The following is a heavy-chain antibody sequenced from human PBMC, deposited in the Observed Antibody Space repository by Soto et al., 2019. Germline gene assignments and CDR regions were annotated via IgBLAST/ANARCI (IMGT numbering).Heavy chain of an antibody. CDR1: GTTISSGDHY. J-gene: IGHJ4*02. CDR3: ARVYGRGDYFDC. V-gene: IGHV4-30-4*08. Sequence: QVQLQESGPGLVKPSQTLSLTCTVSGTTISSGDHYWSWIRQAPGKGLEWIGYMYYAGKTYYDTSRRSRATLSVDTSKNQCSLKRTSVTAAVTAIYFCARVYGRGDYFDCWGRGTLVSVSS. CDR2: MYYAGKT. D-gene: IGHD1-26*01.